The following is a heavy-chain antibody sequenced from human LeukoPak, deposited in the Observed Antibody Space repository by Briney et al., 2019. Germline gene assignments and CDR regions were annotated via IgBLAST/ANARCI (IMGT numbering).Heavy chain of an antibody. Sequence: ASVKVSCKASGYTFTDQYIHWVRQAAGQGLEWMGWNNPNSGATKYAQKFQGRVTMNRDTSISTAYMELSRLRADDTAVYYCAIDGSTWYYFDYWGQGTLVTVSS. CDR3: AIDGSTWYYFDY. D-gene: IGHD6-13*01. V-gene: IGHV1-2*02. CDR1: GYTFTDQY. CDR2: NNPNSGAT. J-gene: IGHJ4*02.